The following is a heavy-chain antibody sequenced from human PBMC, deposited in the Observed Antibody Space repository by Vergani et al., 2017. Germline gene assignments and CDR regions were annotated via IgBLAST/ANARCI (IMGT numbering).Heavy chain of an antibody. J-gene: IGHJ6*03. CDR2: INAGNGNT. CDR1: GYSFTSYA. V-gene: IGHV1-3*01. D-gene: IGHD7-27*01. CDR3: ARRLGQDYYYYMDV. Sequence: QVHLVQSGAEVKKPGASVKVSCKASGYSFTSYAMHWVRQAPGQRLEWMGWINAGNGNTKYSQKFQGRVTITRDTSASTAYMELSSLRSEDTAVYYCARRLGQDYYYYMDVWGNGTTVTVSS.